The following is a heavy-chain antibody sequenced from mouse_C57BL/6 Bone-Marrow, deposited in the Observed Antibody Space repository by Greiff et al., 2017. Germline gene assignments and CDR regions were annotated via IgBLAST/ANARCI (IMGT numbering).Heavy chain of an antibody. CDR1: GYTFTSYG. D-gene: IGHD1-1*01. V-gene: IGHV1-81*01. CDR2: IYPRSGNT. Sequence: QVQLQQPGAELVKPGASVKLSCKASGYTFTSYGISWVKQRTGQGLEWIGEIYPRSGNTYYNEKFKGKATLTADKSSSTAYMELRSLTSEDSAVYFCAATTVVYWYFDVWGTGTTVTVSS. CDR3: AATTVVYWYFDV. J-gene: IGHJ1*03.